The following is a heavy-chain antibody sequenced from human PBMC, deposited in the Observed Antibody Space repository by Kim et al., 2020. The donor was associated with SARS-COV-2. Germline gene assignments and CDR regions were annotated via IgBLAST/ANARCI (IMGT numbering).Heavy chain of an antibody. J-gene: IGHJ3*02. CDR2: ISGSGGST. CDR3: AKDVLVVGAEPDAFDI. V-gene: IGHV3-23*01. D-gene: IGHD1-26*01. CDR1: GFTFSSYA. Sequence: GGSLRLSCAASGFTFSSYAMSWVRQAPGKGLEWVSAISGSGGSTYYADSVMGRFTISRDNSKNTLYLQMNSLRAEDTAVYYCAKDVLVVGAEPDAFDIWGQGTMVTVSS.